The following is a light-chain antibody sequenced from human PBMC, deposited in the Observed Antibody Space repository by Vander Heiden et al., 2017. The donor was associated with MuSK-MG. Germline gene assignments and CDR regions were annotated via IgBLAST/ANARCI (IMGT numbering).Light chain of an antibody. CDR2: DVF. Sequence: QSALTQPRSVSGSPGQSVTMSCTGTNSDIGIYNYVSWYQQYPGKAPKRSMYDVFKRPSGVPDRFSGSKSGNTASLTVSGLQADDEADDYCCSYVGSYSWVFGGGTQLAVL. CDR1: NSDIGIYNY. J-gene: IGLJ3*02. V-gene: IGLV2-11*01. CDR3: CSYVGSYSWV.